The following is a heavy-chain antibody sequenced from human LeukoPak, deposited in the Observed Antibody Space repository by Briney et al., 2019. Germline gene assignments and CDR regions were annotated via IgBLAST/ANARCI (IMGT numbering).Heavy chain of an antibody. J-gene: IGHJ4*02. CDR1: GFTFSTYS. Sequence: PGGSLRLSCAASGFTFSTYSMNWVRQAPGKGLGWVAFIRYDGSNKYYADSVKGRFTISRDNSKNTLYLQMNSLRVEDTAVYYCATLPYYYDSSGSYYFDYWGQGTLVTVSS. CDR3: ATLPYYYDSSGSYYFDY. CDR2: IRYDGSNK. D-gene: IGHD3-22*01. V-gene: IGHV3-30*02.